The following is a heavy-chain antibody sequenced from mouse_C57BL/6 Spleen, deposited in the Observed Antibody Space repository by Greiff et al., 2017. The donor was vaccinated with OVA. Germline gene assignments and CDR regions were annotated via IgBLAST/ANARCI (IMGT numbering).Heavy chain of an antibody. D-gene: IGHD2-2*01. CDR2: ISDGGSYT. J-gene: IGHJ2*01. Sequence: EVQRVESGGGLVKPGGSLKLSCAASGFTFSSYAMSWVRQTPEKRLEWVATISDGGSYTYYPDNVKGRFTISRDNAKNNLYLQMSHLKSEDTAMYYCAREGDSTMVTMDYWGQGTTLTVSS. V-gene: IGHV5-4*01. CDR1: GFTFSSYA. CDR3: AREGDSTMVTMDY.